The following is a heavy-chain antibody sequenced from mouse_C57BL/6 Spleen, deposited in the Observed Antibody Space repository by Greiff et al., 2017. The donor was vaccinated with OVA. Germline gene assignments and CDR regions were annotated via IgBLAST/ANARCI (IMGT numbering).Heavy chain of an antibody. D-gene: IGHD1-1*01. CDR3: ARSLRGYFDV. Sequence: VQLQQSGPELVKPGASVKISCKASGYAFSSSWMNWVKQRPVKGLEWIGRLYPGDGDTNYNGKFKGKATLTADKSSSTAYMQLSSLTSEDSAVYVCARSLRGYFDVWGTGTTVTVSS. J-gene: IGHJ1*03. CDR2: LYPGDGDT. CDR1: GYAFSSSW. V-gene: IGHV1-82*01.